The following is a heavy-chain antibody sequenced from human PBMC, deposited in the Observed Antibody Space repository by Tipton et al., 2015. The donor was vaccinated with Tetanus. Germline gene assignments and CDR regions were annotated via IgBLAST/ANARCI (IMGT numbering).Heavy chain of an antibody. V-gene: IGHV1-46*01. CDR1: GYIFSINY. J-gene: IGHJ5*02. CDR3: ARDRGPAPIDRGPAESFWFDP. Sequence: QVQLVQSGAEVKSPGASVKVSCKASGYIFSINYIHWVRQAPGHGLEWMGLINPGDGSTAYAQKFQDRVTITRDTSTSTTYMELTSLTSEDTGVFYCARDRGPAPIDRGPAESFWFDPWGQGTLVTVSS. D-gene: IGHD3-10*01. CDR2: INPGDGST.